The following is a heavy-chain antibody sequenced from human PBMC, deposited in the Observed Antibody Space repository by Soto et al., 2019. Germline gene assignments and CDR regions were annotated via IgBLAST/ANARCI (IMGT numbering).Heavy chain of an antibody. CDR2: ISYDGSNK. V-gene: IGHV3-30*18. CDR3: AKDYGGYFDY. D-gene: IGHD1-26*01. Sequence: GGSLRLSCAASGFTFSSYGMHWVRQAPGKGLEWVAVISYDGSNKYYADSVKGRFTISRDNSKNTLYLQMNSLRAEDTAVYYCAKDYGGYFDYWGQGTLVTVSS. J-gene: IGHJ4*02. CDR1: GFTFSSYG.